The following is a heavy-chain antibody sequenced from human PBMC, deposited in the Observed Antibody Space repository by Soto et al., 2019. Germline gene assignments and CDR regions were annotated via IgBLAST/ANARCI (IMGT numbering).Heavy chain of an antibody. CDR3: AKDMPHSHTNWGFDY. Sequence: TGGSLRLSCAASGFTFSSYGMHWVRQAPGKGLEWVAVISYDGSNKYYADSVKGRFTISRDNSKNTLYLQMNSLRAEDTAVYYCAKDMPHSHTNWGFDYWGQGTLVTVSS. V-gene: IGHV3-30*18. J-gene: IGHJ4*02. D-gene: IGHD7-27*01. CDR1: GFTFSSYG. CDR2: ISYDGSNK.